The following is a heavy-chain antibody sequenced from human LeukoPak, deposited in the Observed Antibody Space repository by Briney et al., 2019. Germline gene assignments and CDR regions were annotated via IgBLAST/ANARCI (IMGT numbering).Heavy chain of an antibody. Sequence: SETLSLTCTVSGGSISSSSYYWGWLRQPPGKGLEWIGSIYYSGSTYYNPSLKSRVTISVDTSKNQFSLKLSSVTAADTAVYYCARDMGIAAAGFDYWGQGTLVTVSS. CDR2: IYYSGST. V-gene: IGHV4-39*07. J-gene: IGHJ4*02. CDR3: ARDMGIAAAGFDY. CDR1: GGSISSSSYY. D-gene: IGHD6-13*01.